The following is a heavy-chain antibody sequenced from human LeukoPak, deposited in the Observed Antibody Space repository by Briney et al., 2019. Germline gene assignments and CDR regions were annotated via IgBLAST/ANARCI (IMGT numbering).Heavy chain of an antibody. D-gene: IGHD6-13*01. CDR2: FDPEDGET. CDR3: ALSLAAATYFDY. V-gene: IGHV1-24*01. J-gene: IGHJ4*02. CDR1: GYTLTELS. Sequence: ASVKVSCKVSGYTLTELSMHWVRQAPGKGLDWMGGFDPEDGETIYAQKFQGRVTMTEDTSTDTAYMELSSLRSEDTAVYYCALSLAAATYFDYWGQGTLVTVSS.